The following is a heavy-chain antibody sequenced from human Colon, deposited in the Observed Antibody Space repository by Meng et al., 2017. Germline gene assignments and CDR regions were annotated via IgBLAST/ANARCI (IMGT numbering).Heavy chain of an antibody. CDR2: IDLGGTP. V-gene: IGHV4-4*03. J-gene: IGHJ4*02. Sequence: QLQLQEARPGLVEPPGTLSLTCAVSGGSISSYNWWSWVRQPPGKGLEWIGQIDLGGTPYYNPSLESRVIMSLDKSKNQLSLRLTSVAAADTAVYYCARHGGWHFDYWGQGALVTVSS. CDR3: ARHGGWHFDY. D-gene: IGHD6-19*01. CDR1: GGSISSYNW.